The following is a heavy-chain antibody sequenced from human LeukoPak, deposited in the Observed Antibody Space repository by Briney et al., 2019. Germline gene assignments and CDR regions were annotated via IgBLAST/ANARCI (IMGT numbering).Heavy chain of an antibody. J-gene: IGHJ3*02. CDR2: ISGSGGST. CDR1: GFTFSSYA. V-gene: IGHV3-23*01. Sequence: PGGSLRLSCAASGFTFSSYAMSWVRQAPGKGREWFSAISGSGGSTYYADSVKGRFTISRDNSKNTLYLQMNSLRAEDTAVYYCAKDFRAVAGTGAFGVFDIWGQGTMVTVSS. D-gene: IGHD6-19*01. CDR3: AKDFRAVAGTGAFGVFDI.